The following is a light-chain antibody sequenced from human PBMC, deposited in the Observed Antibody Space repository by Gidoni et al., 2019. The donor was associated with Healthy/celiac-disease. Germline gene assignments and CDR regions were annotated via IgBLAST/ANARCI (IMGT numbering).Light chain of an antibody. J-gene: IGLJ3*02. Sequence: QSVLTQPPSVSEAPGQRVTISCTGSSSNIGAGYDVHWYQQLPVTAPKLLIYGNSNRPSGVPDRFSGSQSGTSASLSITGLQAEDEADYYCQSYDSSLSGWVFGGGTKLTVL. CDR3: QSYDSSLSGWV. CDR1: SSNIGAGYD. V-gene: IGLV1-40*01. CDR2: GNS.